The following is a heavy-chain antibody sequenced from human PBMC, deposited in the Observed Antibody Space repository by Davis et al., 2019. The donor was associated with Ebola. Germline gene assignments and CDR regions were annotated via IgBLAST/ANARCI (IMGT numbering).Heavy chain of an antibody. V-gene: IGHV3-30*03. CDR3: ARGPPEDVVVVVVAADY. D-gene: IGHD2-15*01. J-gene: IGHJ4*02. CDR1: GITFSSNA. CDR2: ISYDGNDK. Sequence: GESLKISCAASGITFSSNAMHWVRQAPGKGLEWVAVISYDGNDKYYADSVKGRFTISTDNSKNTLYLQMSSLRAEDTAVYYCARGPPEDVVVVVVAADYWGQGTLVTVSS.